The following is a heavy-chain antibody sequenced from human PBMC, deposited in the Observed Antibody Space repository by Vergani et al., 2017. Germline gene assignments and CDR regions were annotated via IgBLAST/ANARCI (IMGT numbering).Heavy chain of an antibody. CDR2: IDHTGRP. D-gene: IGHD4-11*01. Sequence: QVQLQQWGGGLLKPSETLSLTCVVNGGPFTSYHWTWIRQSPGEGLEWVGDIDHTGRPDYNPSLKSGLSMSVDKSRNQFSLTLNSVTATDTAIYCCARVNTETNGHLYYDYYMDVWGQGTAVTVS. CDR1: GGPFTSYH. CDR3: ARVNTETNGHLYYDYYMDV. V-gene: IGHV4-34*01. J-gene: IGHJ6*03.